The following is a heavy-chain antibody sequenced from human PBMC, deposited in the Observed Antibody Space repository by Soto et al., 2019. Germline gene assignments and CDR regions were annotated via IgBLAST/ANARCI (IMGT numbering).Heavy chain of an antibody. D-gene: IGHD3-3*01. Sequence: GGSLRLSCAASGFTFSSYGMHWVRQAPGKGLEWVAVISYDGSNKYYADSVKGRFTISRDNSKNTLYLQMNSLRAEDTAVYYCAKARIRFLGHFDYWGQGTLVTVSS. V-gene: IGHV3-30*18. CDR2: ISYDGSNK. J-gene: IGHJ4*02. CDR1: GFTFSSYG. CDR3: AKARIRFLGHFDY.